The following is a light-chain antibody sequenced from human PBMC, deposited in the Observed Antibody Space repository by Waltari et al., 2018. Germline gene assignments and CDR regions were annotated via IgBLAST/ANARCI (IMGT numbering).Light chain of an antibody. J-gene: IGKJ5*01. CDR3: QQRSNWPIT. CDR1: QSVSSY. Sequence: EIVLTQSPATLSLSPGERATLSCRASQSVSSYLAWYQQKPGQAPRPLIYDASNRATGIPARFRGSGSGTDFTLTIGSLEPEDFAVYYCQQRSNWPITFGQGTRLEIK. CDR2: DAS. V-gene: IGKV3-11*01.